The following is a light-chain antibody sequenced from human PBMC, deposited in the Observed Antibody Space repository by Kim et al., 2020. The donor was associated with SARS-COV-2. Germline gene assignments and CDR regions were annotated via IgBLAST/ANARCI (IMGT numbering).Light chain of an antibody. CDR1: HSVRTS. Sequence: RSFSPGERPPLSCRASHSVRTSLAWYQQKPGQAPRLLIYDASNRATGIPARFSGSGSGTDFTLTISSLEPEDFAVYYCQQRNNWYTFGQGTKLEI. V-gene: IGKV3-11*01. J-gene: IGKJ2*01. CDR2: DAS. CDR3: QQRNNWYT.